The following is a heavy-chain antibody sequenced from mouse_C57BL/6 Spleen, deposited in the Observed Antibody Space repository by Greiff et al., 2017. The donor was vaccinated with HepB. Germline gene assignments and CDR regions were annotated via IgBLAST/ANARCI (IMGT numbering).Heavy chain of an antibody. CDR1: GYSFTGYY. D-gene: IGHD1-1*01. CDR2: INPSTGGT. CDR3: ARGSSPFAY. J-gene: IGHJ3*01. Sequence: EVQLQQSGPELVKPGASVKISCKASGYSFTGYYMHWVKQSSEKSLEWIGEINPSTGGTSYNQKFKGKATLTVDKSSSTAYMQLKSLTSEDSAVYYCARGSSPFAYWGQGTLVTVSA. V-gene: IGHV1-43*01.